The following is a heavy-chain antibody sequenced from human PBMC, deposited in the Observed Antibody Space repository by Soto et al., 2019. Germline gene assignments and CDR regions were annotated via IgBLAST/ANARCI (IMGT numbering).Heavy chain of an antibody. D-gene: IGHD4-4*01. CDR1: GFTFDDYA. CDR2: ISWNSGSI. CDR3: AKDLDYSTAYYFDY. V-gene: IGHV3-9*01. J-gene: IGHJ4*02. Sequence: VQLVESGGGLVQPGRSLRLSCAASGFTFDDYAMHWVRQAPGKGLEWVSGISWNSGSIGYADSVKGRFTISRDNAKNSLYLQMNSLRAEDTALYYCAKDLDYSTAYYFDYWGQGTLVTVSS.